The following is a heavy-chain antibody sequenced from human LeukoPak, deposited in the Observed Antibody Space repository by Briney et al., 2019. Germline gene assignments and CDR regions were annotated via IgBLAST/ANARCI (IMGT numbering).Heavy chain of an antibody. Sequence: GGSLRLSCAASGFTFSSYSMNWVRQAPGKGLEWVSSISGSSSYIYYADSVKGRFTISRDNSKNTLYLQMNSLRAEDTAVYYCARTMVRGVPDAFDIWGQGTMVTVSS. CDR3: ARTMVRGVPDAFDI. J-gene: IGHJ3*02. CDR2: ISGSSSYI. V-gene: IGHV3-21*04. D-gene: IGHD3-10*01. CDR1: GFTFSSYS.